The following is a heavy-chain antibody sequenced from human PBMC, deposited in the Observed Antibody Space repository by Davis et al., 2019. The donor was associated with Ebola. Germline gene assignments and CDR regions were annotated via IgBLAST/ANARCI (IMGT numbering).Heavy chain of an antibody. J-gene: IGHJ4*02. Sequence: PSETLSLTCTVSGVSIITHYWSWIRQPPGKGLEVIGSIYYSGSTDYSPSLKSRVTISVDTSKNQFSLKLTSVTAADTAMYYCSERGSSVWGQGTPVTVSS. CDR2: IYYSGST. CDR1: GVSIITHY. D-gene: IGHD3-10*01. V-gene: IGHV4-59*03. CDR3: SERGSSV.